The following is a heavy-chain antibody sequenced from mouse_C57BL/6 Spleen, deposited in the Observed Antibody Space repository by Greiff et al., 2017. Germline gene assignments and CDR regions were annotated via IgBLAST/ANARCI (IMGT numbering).Heavy chain of an antibody. J-gene: IGHJ2*01. D-gene: IGHD2-14*01. CDR3: ARGVRRYFDY. CDR1: GYTFTNYW. V-gene: IGHV1-63*01. Sequence: QVQLLQQSGAELVRPGTSVKMSCKASGYTFTNYWIGWAKQRPGHGLEWIGDIYPGGGYTNYNEKFKGKATLTADKSSSTAYMQFSSLTSEDSAIYYCARGVRRYFDYWGQGTTLTVSS. CDR2: IYPGGGYT.